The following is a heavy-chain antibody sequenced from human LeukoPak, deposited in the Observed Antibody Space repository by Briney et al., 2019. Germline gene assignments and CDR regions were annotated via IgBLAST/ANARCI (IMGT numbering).Heavy chain of an antibody. J-gene: IGHJ3*02. Sequence: GGPLRLLCGASGFTVSSNYMRGVRQAPGKGREWGSVIYRGGSTYFAGFVKGRFTLSRDNAKNTLYLQMNSLRAEDTAVYYCARGVSGYSSSGDAFDIWGQGTMVSVSS. CDR1: GFTVSSNY. CDR3: ARGVSGYSSSGDAFDI. D-gene: IGHD6-13*01. V-gene: IGHV3-53*01. CDR2: IYRGGST.